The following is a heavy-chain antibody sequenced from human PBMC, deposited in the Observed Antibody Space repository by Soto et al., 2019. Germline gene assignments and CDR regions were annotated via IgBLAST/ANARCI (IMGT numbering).Heavy chain of an antibody. CDR1: GGSISSGGYS. Sequence: QLQLQESGSGLVKPSQTLSLTCAVSGGSISSGGYSWSWIRQPPGKGLEWIGYIYHSGSTYYNPSPKSRATIAVDRSKNQFSLRLRPVTAADTAVSNGARVPDYWGQATLVTVSS. CDR3: ARVPDY. J-gene: IGHJ4*02. CDR2: IYHSGST. V-gene: IGHV4-30-2*01.